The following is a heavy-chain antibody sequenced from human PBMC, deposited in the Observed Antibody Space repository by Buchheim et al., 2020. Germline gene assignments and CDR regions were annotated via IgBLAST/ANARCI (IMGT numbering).Heavy chain of an antibody. CDR3: ARNFGLGGMDV. V-gene: IGHV4-4*02. CDR2: INHSGTT. D-gene: IGHD3-16*01. J-gene: IGHJ6*02. Sequence: QVQLQESGPGLVKPAGTLSLTCGVSGDSISSTDWWNWVRQPPGKGLEWIGEINHSGTTNYSPSLKSRVTMSVDKSTKQFSFNLSSVTAADTAVYYCARNFGLGGMDVWGRGTT. CDR1: GDSISSTDW.